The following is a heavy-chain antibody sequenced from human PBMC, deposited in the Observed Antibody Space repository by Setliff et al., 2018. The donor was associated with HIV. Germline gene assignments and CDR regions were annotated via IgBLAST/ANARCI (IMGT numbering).Heavy chain of an antibody. D-gene: IGHD2-21*01. J-gene: IGHJ4*02. CDR3: TRAQIAAPRPFDY. Sequence: SLTCTVSGYSISSGYYWGWIRQPPGKGLEWIASIYASGTTYNPSLKSRVTISIDTSKNQFSLKLTSVTAADTAVYFCTRAQIAAPRPFDYWGQGTLVTVSS. V-gene: IGHV4-38-2*02. CDR1: GYSISSGYY. CDR2: IYASGT.